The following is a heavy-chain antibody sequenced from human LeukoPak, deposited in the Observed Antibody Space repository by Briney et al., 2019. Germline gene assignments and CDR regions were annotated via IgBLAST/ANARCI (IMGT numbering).Heavy chain of an antibody. Sequence: GGSVRLSCAASGVIVSRNFMSWVRQAPGKWLQWVAIMYAGGTTDYSDSVRGRFHISRDSSNNTLSLQINSLRAEDTAVYYCARGSGSGWPLDRWGQGALVTVSS. CDR2: MYAGGTT. CDR1: GVIVSRNF. J-gene: IGHJ5*02. D-gene: IGHD6-19*01. V-gene: IGHV3-53*01. CDR3: ARGSGSGWPLDR.